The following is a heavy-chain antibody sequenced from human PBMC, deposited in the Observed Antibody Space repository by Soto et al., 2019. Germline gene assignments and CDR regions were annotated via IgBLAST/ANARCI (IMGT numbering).Heavy chain of an antibody. Sequence: QVQLVQSGAEVKKPGSSVKVSCKASGGTFSSYAISWVRQAPGQGLEWMGGIIPIFGTANYAQKFQGRVTITADESTSTAYMELSSLRSEDTAVYYCARALPNSCGWLEVDWYFDLWGRGTLVTVSS. CDR1: GGTFSSYA. D-gene: IGHD6-19*01. J-gene: IGHJ2*01. CDR2: IIPIFGTA. V-gene: IGHV1-69*01. CDR3: ARALPNSCGWLEVDWYFDL.